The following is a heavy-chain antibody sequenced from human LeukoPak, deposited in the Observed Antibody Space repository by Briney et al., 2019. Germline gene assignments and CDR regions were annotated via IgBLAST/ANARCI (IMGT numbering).Heavy chain of an antibody. D-gene: IGHD2-2*01. CDR3: AKSRTLPAAHDY. J-gene: IGHJ4*02. CDR1: GFNVSTNY. Sequence: PGGSLRLSCAASGFNVSTNYVSWVRQAPGKGLEWVSAISGSGGCTYYADSVKGRFTISRDNSKNTLYLQMNSLRAEDTAVYYCAKSRTLPAAHDYWGQGTLVTVSS. V-gene: IGHV3-23*01. CDR2: ISGSGGCT.